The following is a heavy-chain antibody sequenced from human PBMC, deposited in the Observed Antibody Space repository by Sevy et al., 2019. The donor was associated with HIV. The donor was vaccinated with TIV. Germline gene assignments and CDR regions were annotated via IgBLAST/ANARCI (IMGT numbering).Heavy chain of an antibody. V-gene: IGHV4-61*02. Sequence: SETLSLTCTVSGGSISSDTYYWNWIRQPAGKGLEWIGRIYTSGSTNYNPSLKSRFTISVDKSKNQFSLKLRSVTAADTAVDYCAGDRRVRGLSYDRGWYFNLWGHGTLVTVSS. CDR2: IYTSGST. CDR1: GGSISSDTYY. D-gene: IGHD3-10*01. J-gene: IGHJ2*01. CDR3: AGDRRVRGLSYDRGWYFNL.